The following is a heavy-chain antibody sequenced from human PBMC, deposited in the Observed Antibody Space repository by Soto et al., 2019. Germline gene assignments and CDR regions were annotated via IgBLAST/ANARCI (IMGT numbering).Heavy chain of an antibody. V-gene: IGHV3-66*01. Sequence: GGSLRLSCAASGFTVSSNYMSWVRQAPGKGLEWVSVIYSGGTIYYADSVKGRFTISRDNAKNSLYLQMNSLRAEDTAVYYCARDDRGWYSEYFQHWGQGTLVTVSS. D-gene: IGHD6-19*01. CDR3: ARDDRGWYSEYFQH. CDR2: IYSGGTI. J-gene: IGHJ1*01. CDR1: GFTVSSNY.